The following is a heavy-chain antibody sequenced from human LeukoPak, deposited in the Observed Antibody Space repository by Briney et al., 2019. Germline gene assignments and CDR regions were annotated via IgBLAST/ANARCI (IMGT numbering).Heavy chain of an antibody. CDR3: AKTTYYDSSGYYVRYFDL. V-gene: IGHV3-23*01. Sequence: GGSLRLSCAASGFTFSSYAMSWVRQAPGKGLEWVSAISGSGGSTYYADSVKGRCTISRDNSKNTLYLQMNSLRAEDTAVYYCAKTTYYDSSGYYVRYFDLWGRGTLVTVSS. D-gene: IGHD3-22*01. CDR2: ISGSGGST. J-gene: IGHJ2*01. CDR1: GFTFSSYA.